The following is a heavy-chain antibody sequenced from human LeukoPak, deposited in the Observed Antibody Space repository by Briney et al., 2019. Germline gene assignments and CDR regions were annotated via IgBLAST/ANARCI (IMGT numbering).Heavy chain of an antibody. D-gene: IGHD2-2*01. CDR1: GGSFSGYY. CDR3: ARPFGVVVPAAIDY. CDR2: INHSGST. Sequence: SETLSLTCAVYGGSFSGYYWSWIRQPPGKGLEWIGEINHSGSTNYNPSLKSRVTISVDTSKNQFPLKLSSVTAADTAVYYCARPFGVVVPAAIDYWGQGTLVTVSS. J-gene: IGHJ4*02. V-gene: IGHV4-34*01.